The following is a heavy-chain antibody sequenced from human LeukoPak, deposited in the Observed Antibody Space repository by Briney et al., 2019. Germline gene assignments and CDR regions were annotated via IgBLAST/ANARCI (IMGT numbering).Heavy chain of an antibody. J-gene: IGHJ4*02. V-gene: IGHV1-46*01. Sequence: GASVKVSCKASGYTFSSSYLHWVRQAPGQGLEWMGIINPSDDSTRYAQKFQGRVTMTKDTSTNTVYMHLSSLSSGDTAVYYCARAYYESSAYRHAVYFDYWGQGTLVTVSS. CDR2: INPSDDST. CDR1: GYTFSSSY. D-gene: IGHD3-22*01. CDR3: ARAYYESSAYRHAVYFDY.